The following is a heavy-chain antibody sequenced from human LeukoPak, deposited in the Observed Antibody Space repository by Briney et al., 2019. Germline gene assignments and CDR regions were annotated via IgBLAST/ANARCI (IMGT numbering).Heavy chain of an antibody. Sequence: SKTLSLTCTVSGGSITSGSNYWSWIRQPAGKGLEWIGRIYTSGETYYNPSLRSRVTMSVDTSKNQFSLKLSSVTAADTAVYYCASTITVTTDYWGQGTLVTVSS. V-gene: IGHV4-61*02. J-gene: IGHJ4*02. D-gene: IGHD4-17*01. CDR3: ASTITVTTDY. CDR1: GGSITSGSNY. CDR2: IYTSGET.